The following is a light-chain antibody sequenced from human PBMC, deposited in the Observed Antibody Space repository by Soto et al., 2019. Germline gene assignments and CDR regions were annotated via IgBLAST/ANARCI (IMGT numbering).Light chain of an antibody. J-gene: IGLJ2*01. CDR1: SGHSSYA. CDR2: LNSDGSH. Sequence: QPVLTQSPSASASLGASVKLTCTLSSGHSSYAIAWHQQQPEKGPRYLMKLNSDGSHSKGDGIPDRFSGSSSGAERYLTISSLQSEDVADYYCQTWGTGIPPALFGGGTKLTVL. V-gene: IGLV4-69*01. CDR3: QTWGTGIPPAL.